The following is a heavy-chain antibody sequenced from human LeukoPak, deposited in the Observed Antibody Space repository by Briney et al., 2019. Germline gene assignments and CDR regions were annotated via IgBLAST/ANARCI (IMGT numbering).Heavy chain of an antibody. CDR2: ISSSSSYI. J-gene: IGHJ6*04. V-gene: IGHV3-21*01. CDR1: GFTFSSYS. CDR3: ATSHRAYCSGGSCYPVGYYYYYGMDV. Sequence: GGSLRLSCAASGFTFSSYSMNWVRQAPGKGLEWVSSISSSSSYIYYADSVKGRFTISRDNAKNSLYLQMNSLRAEGTAVYYCATSHRAYCSGGSCYPVGYYYYYGMDVWGKGTTVTVSS. D-gene: IGHD2-15*01.